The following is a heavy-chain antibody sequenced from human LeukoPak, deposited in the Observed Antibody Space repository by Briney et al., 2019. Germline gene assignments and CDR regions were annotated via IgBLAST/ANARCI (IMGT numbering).Heavy chain of an antibody. CDR3: APPGDYGGKVD. J-gene: IGHJ4*02. CDR1: GFTFTNYW. D-gene: IGHD4-23*01. Sequence: GGSLRLSCAASGFTFTNYWMHWVRQAPGKGLAWVSRISIDGSTTTYADSVKGRFTISRDNAKNMLYLQMNSLRAEDTAVYYCAPPGDYGGKVDWGQGTLVTVSS. V-gene: IGHV3-74*01. CDR2: ISIDGSTT.